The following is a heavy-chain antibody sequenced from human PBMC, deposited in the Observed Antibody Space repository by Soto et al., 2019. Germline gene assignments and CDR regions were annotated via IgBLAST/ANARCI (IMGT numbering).Heavy chain of an antibody. CDR3: ARGPHWNARYYYYGMDV. D-gene: IGHD1-1*01. CDR2: IVPIYGIP. Sequence: SVKVSCKTSGGTFNTHAISWVRQAPGHGFEWMGGIVPIYGIPSHAQKFQGRVTITADEPTTTVYMELSSLRSDDTAVYYCARGPHWNARYYYYGMDVWGHVTTFPVPS. J-gene: IGHJ6*02. V-gene: IGHV1-69*13. CDR1: GGTFNTHA.